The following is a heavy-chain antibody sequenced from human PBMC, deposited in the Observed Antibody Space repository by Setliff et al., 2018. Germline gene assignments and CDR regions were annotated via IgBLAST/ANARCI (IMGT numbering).Heavy chain of an antibody. CDR3: ARTRYGLGGRPY. D-gene: IGHD2-15*01. CDR2: INHSGST. Sequence: ASETLSLTCAVYGESFSGHYWSWIRQPPGKGLEWIGEINHSGSTNYNPSLKSRVTISLDTPKNQFSLRLSSVTAADTAVYYCARTRYGLGGRPYWGQGTLVTVSS. V-gene: IGHV4-34*01. J-gene: IGHJ4*02. CDR1: GESFSGHY.